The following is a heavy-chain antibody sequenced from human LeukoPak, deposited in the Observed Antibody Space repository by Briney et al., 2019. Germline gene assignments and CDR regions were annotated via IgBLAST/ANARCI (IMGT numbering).Heavy chain of an antibody. D-gene: IGHD3-16*02. CDR2: INAYNGNT. J-gene: IGHJ4*02. CDR1: GYTFTIYG. V-gene: IGHV1-18*01. CDR3: AAHDVSSVGELSSNDY. Sequence: ASVKLSCKSSGYTFTIYGISWGRQAPGQGLEWRGLINAYNGNTNYAQKLQGRVTMPTDTSTSTAYMELRSLRSDDTAVYYCAAHDVSSVGELSSNDYWGQGTLVTVSS.